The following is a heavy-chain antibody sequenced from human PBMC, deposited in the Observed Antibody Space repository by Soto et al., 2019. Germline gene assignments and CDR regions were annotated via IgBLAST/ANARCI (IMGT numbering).Heavy chain of an antibody. Sequence: EVQLVESGGGLVKPGESLRLSCEVSGFTFSDAWMTWVRQAPGKGLEWVGRIKGKGDAGATDYAAPVKGRFTISKDESKNTLFLQMNSLKVEDAALYYCTWMTTVTKMTYWGQGTLVTVSS. J-gene: IGHJ4*02. CDR2: IKGKGDAGAT. CDR3: TWMTTVTKMTY. D-gene: IGHD4-17*01. V-gene: IGHV3-15*01. CDR1: GFTFSDAW.